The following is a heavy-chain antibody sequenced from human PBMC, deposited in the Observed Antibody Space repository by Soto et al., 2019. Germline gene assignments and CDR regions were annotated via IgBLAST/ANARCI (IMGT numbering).Heavy chain of an antibody. CDR3: ARDRGTPYGSSFFDF. CDR1: GDTLTSYG. CDR2: VIPYYGTT. J-gene: IGHJ4*02. Sequence: QVQLVQSGAEVKEPGSSVKVSCKASGDTLTSYGISWVRQAPGQGLEWVGAVIPYYGTTNYAQKFQGRVTITADESSNTAYMELNSLRFEDTAVYFCARDRGTPYGSSFFDFWGQGTLVSVSS. D-gene: IGHD6-13*01. V-gene: IGHV1-69*12.